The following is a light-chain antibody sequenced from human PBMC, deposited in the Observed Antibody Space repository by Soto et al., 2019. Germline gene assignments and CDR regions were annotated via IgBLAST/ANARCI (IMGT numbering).Light chain of an antibody. J-gene: IGLJ1*01. V-gene: IGLV2-14*03. CDR1: SSDVGDNNY. CDR2: DVR. CDR3: SSWRINSTQV. Sequence: QSVLTQPASVSGSPGQSITISCTGTSSDVGDNNYVSWYQQHPGKAPKLVIYDVRNRPSGVSSRFSGFKSGNTASLTISGLQAEDEADFYCSSWRINSTQVLGTGTKVPVL.